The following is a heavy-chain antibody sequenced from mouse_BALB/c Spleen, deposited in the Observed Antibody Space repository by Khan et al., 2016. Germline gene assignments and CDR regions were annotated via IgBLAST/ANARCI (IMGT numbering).Heavy chain of an antibody. CDR1: GYTFSSYW. Sequence: QVQLKQSGAELIKPGASVKISCKATGYTFSSYWIEWVKQGPGHGLEWIGEILPGSGHTNYNEKFKDKATFTADTSSNTAYMQLNSLTSEDAAIDYCARGDDYDGFAYWGQGTLVTVS. D-gene: IGHD2-4*01. J-gene: IGHJ3*01. V-gene: IGHV1-9*01. CDR3: ARGDDYDGFAY. CDR2: ILPGSGHT.